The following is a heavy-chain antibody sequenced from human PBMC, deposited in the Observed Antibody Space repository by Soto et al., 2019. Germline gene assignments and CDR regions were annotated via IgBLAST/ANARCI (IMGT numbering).Heavy chain of an antibody. CDR1: GGTFSSYA. CDR2: IIPIFGTA. CDR3: ARGSLGRAQAVFEVAYYYYGMDV. D-gene: IGHD6-19*01. J-gene: IGHJ6*02. V-gene: IGHV1-69*01. Sequence: QVQLVQSGAEVKKPGSSVKVSCKASGGTFSSYAISWVRQAPGQGLEWMGGIIPIFGTANYAQKFQGRVTITADESTSTAYMELSSLRSEDTAVYYCARGSLGRAQAVFEVAYYYYGMDVWGQGTTVTVSS.